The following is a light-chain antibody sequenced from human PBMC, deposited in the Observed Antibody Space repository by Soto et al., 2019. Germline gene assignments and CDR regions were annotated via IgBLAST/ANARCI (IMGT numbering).Light chain of an antibody. Sequence: EIVLTQSPATLSLSSGERDTLTWRARQSVRSYLAWYQQKPGQAPRLLIYDASNRATGIPARFSGSGSGTDFSLTISSLEPEDFAVYYCQQRSNWPLTFGGGTKVDIK. CDR1: QSVRSY. J-gene: IGKJ4*01. CDR2: DAS. CDR3: QQRSNWPLT. V-gene: IGKV3-11*01.